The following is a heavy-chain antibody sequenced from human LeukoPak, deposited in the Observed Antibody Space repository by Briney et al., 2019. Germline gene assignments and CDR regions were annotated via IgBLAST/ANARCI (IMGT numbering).Heavy chain of an antibody. CDR2: LYHSGTM. D-gene: IGHD4-17*01. CDR1: GYSISSAYY. V-gene: IGHV4-38-2*02. Sequence: SETLSLTCSVSGYSISSAYYWGWLRQPPGKGLEWIGNLYHSGTMYFNPSLKSRVTLSVDTSKNQFSLRLRSVTAADTAVYYCAIGKYGDYLFYWGQGILVTVSS. J-gene: IGHJ4*02. CDR3: AIGKYGDYLFY.